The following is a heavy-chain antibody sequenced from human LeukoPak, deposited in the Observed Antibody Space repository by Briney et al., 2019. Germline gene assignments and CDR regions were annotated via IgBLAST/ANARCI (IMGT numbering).Heavy chain of an antibody. Sequence: GGSLRLSCAASGFTFSTYTMNWVRQAPGKGLEWVSSISSSSSYIYYTDSLKGRFTISRDNAKNSLCLQMNSLRAEDTAVYYCARDLEGGFDYWGQGTLVTVSS. CDR2: ISSSSSYI. D-gene: IGHD3-16*01. CDR3: ARDLEGGFDY. V-gene: IGHV3-21*01. CDR1: GFTFSTYT. J-gene: IGHJ4*02.